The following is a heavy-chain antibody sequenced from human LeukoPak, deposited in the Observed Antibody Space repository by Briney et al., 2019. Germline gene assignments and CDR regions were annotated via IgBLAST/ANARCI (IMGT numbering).Heavy chain of an antibody. V-gene: IGHV3-23*01. J-gene: IGHJ4*02. CDR3: AKRSGSSWFGDLDY. CDR1: GFTFSSYA. Sequence: GGSLRLSCAASGFTFSSYAMSWVRQASGKGLEWVSSISGSGGSIYYADSVKGRFTISRDNSKNTLYLQMNSLRAEDTAIYYCAKRSGSSWFGDLDYWGQGALVTVSS. CDR2: ISGSGGSI. D-gene: IGHD3-10*01.